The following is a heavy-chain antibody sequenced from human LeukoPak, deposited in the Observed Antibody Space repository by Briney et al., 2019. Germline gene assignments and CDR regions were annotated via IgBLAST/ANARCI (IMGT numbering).Heavy chain of an antibody. CDR1: GGSISSDY. Sequence: SETPPLTCTVSGGSISSDYWSWMRQSPGKGLEWIGYIYYSGTTIYNPSLKSRVTISLDTSKNQFSLKLSSVTAADTAVYYCARGANWGSPDYWGQRTMVADSS. J-gene: IGHJ4*02. CDR2: IYYSGTT. D-gene: IGHD7-27*01. CDR3: ARGANWGSPDY. V-gene: IGHV4-59*01.